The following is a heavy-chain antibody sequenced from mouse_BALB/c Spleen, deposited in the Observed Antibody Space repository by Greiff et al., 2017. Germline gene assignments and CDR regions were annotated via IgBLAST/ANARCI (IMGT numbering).Heavy chain of an antibody. CDR3: ASLYGYDEYFDV. J-gene: IGHJ1*01. V-gene: IGHV1S29*02. Sequence: EVQLQESGPELVKPGASVKISCKASGYTFTDYNMHWVKQSHGKSLEWIGYIYPYNGGTGYNQKFKSKATLTVDNSSSTAYMELRSLTSEDSAVYCCASLYGYDEYFDVWGAGTTVTVSS. D-gene: IGHD2-2*01. CDR1: GYTFTDYN. CDR2: IYPYNGGT.